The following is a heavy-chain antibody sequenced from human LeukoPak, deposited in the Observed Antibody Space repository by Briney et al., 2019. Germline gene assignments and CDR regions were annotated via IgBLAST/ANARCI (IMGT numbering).Heavy chain of an antibody. D-gene: IGHD1/OR15-1a*01. CDR3: AKEGTASKPSDLDY. V-gene: IGHV3-30*02. Sequence: GGSMRLSCAASGFTFSDYGIHWVRQAPGKGLEWVAFIRFDGSSKYYTDSVKGRFTISRDNSKHTLYLQMSSLRAEDTAVYYCAKEGTASKPSDLDYWGQGTLVTVSS. J-gene: IGHJ4*02. CDR1: GFTFSDYG. CDR2: IRFDGSSK.